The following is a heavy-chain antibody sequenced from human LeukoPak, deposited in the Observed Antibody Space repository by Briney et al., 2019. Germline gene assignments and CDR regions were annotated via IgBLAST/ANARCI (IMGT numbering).Heavy chain of an antibody. J-gene: IGHJ5*02. D-gene: IGHD4-17*01. CDR3: ARDLLAAAGDYLDWFDP. Sequence: GGSLRLSCAASGFTFSSYSMNWVRQAPGKGLEWVSSISSSSSYIYYADSVKGRFTISRDNAKNSLHLQMNSLRAEDTAVYYCARDLLAAAGDYLDWFDPWGQGTLVTVSS. CDR2: ISSSSSYI. CDR1: GFTFSSYS. V-gene: IGHV3-21*01.